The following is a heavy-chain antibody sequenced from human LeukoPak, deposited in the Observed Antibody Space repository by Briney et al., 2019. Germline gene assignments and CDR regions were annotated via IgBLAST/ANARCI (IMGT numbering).Heavy chain of an antibody. CDR3: ARGLLLRGFWFDP. V-gene: IGHV1-69*13. D-gene: IGHD2-15*01. CDR2: IIPIFGTA. Sequence: SVKASCKASGGTFSSYAISWVRQAPGQGLEWMGGIIPIFGTANYAQKFQGRVTITADESTSTAYMELSSLRSEDTAVYYCARGLLLRGFWFDPWGQGTLVTVSS. J-gene: IGHJ5*02. CDR1: GGTFSSYA.